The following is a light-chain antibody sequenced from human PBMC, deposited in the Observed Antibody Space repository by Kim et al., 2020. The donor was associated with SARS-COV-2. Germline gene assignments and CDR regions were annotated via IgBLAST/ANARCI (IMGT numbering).Light chain of an antibody. CDR3: QHYIRFPYT. Sequence: SAVVEDRVTITCRASQIIDTYLAWYQQKPGKAPNLLIYQASSLQIGVPSRFSGSGSGAEFTLTISNLQPDDFATDYCQHYIRFPYTFGQGTKLEI. CDR2: QAS. V-gene: IGKV1-5*03. CDR1: QIIDTY. J-gene: IGKJ2*01.